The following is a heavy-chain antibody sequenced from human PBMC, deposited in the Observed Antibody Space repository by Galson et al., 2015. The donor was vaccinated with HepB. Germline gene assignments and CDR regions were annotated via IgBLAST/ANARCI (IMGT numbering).Heavy chain of an antibody. CDR1: GFTFSSYA. D-gene: IGHD1-26*01. CDR2: ISGRGGST. CDR3: AKTRLLQTLDY. Sequence: SLRLSCAASGFTFSSYAMSWVRQAPGKGQEWVSVISGRGGSTYYADSVKGRFTISRDNSKNTLYLQTNSLRAEDTAVYYCAKTRLLQTLDYWGQGTLVTVSS. V-gene: IGHV3-23*01. J-gene: IGHJ4*02.